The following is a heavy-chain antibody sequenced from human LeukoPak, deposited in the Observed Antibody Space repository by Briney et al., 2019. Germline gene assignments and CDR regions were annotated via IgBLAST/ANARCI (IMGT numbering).Heavy chain of an antibody. D-gene: IGHD2/OR15-2a*01. V-gene: IGHV4-59*01. Sequence: SETLSLTCTVSGGSISSYYWSWIRQPPGKGPEWIGYIYYSGSTNYNPSLKSRVTISVDTSKNQFSLKLSSVTAADTAVYYCAGGGLLFDYWGQGTLVTVSS. CDR3: AGGGLLFDY. CDR2: IYYSGST. J-gene: IGHJ4*02. CDR1: GGSISSYY.